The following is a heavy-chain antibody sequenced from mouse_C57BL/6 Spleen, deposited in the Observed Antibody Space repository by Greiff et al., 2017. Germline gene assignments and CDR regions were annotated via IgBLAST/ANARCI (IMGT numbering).Heavy chain of an antibody. D-gene: IGHD1-1*01. CDR3: TYGPFDY. CDR1: GFNIKDDY. V-gene: IGHV14-4*01. J-gene: IGHJ2*01. Sequence: VQLQQSGAELVRPGASVKLSCTASGFNIKDDYMHWVKQRPEQGLEWIGWIDPENGDTEYASKLQGKATITADTSSNTAYLQLSSLTSEDTAVYYCTYGPFDYWGQGTTLTVSS. CDR2: IDPENGDT.